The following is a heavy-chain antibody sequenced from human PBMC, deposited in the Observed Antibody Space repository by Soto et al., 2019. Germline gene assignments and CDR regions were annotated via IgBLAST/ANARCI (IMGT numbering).Heavy chain of an antibody. D-gene: IGHD3-16*01. J-gene: IGHJ4*02. CDR2: ISYDGSNT. V-gene: IGHV3-30*18. CDR3: AKEGGLSAYISSSYYFDY. CDR1: GFTFSSYG. Sequence: QVQLVESGGGVVQPGRSLRLSCAASGFTFSSYGMHWVRQAPGKGLEWVAIISYDGSNTYYADSVKGRFTISRDNSKNTLYLHMNSLRAEDTSVYYCAKEGGLSAYISSSYYFDYWGQGTLVTVSS.